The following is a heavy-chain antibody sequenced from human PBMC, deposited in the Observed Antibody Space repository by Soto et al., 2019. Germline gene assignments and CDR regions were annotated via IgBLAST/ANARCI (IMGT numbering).Heavy chain of an antibody. Sequence: EVQLLESGGGLVQPGGSLRLSCAASGFTFYRYAMSWVRQAPGQGLECISAISVSGEYTYYAESVKGRFTISRDNSKNTLYLQMNSLRAEDTAVYYCAKATYSSSWGGPWGQGTLVTVSS. CDR2: ISVSGEYT. D-gene: IGHD6-13*01. CDR3: AKATYSSSWGGP. V-gene: IGHV3-23*01. CDR1: GFTFYRYA. J-gene: IGHJ5*02.